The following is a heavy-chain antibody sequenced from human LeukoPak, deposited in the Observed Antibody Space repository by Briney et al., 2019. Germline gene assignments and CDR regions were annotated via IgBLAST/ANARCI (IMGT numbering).Heavy chain of an antibody. J-gene: IGHJ4*02. Sequence: PGGSLRLSCAASGFTFNNYGMHWVRQAPGKGLEWVAFIRYNGNNQYYADSVKGRFTISRDNSKNTLYLHMSSLRAEDTAVYYCAKEPRGSSSRLIYFDYWGQGTLVTVSS. CDR3: AKEPRGSSSRLIYFDY. V-gene: IGHV3-30*02. D-gene: IGHD6-13*01. CDR1: GFTFNNYG. CDR2: IRYNGNNQ.